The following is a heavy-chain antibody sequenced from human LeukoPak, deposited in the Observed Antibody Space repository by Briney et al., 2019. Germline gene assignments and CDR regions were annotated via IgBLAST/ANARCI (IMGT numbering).Heavy chain of an antibody. CDR1: X. Sequence: XMNWVRQAPXXXLXWVAXIKQDGSEKHYADSVKGRFIISRDNAKNSLYLQMNSLRGDDTAVYYCAKDVGKWESLHFFDYWGQGTLVTVSS. CDR2: IKQDGSEK. V-gene: IGHV3-7*03. J-gene: IGHJ4*02. CDR3: AKDVGKWESLHFFDY. D-gene: IGHD1-26*01.